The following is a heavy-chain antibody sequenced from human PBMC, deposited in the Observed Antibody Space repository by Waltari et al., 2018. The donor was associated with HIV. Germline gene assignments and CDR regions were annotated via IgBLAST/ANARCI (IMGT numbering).Heavy chain of an antibody. CDR3: ARWTGDFCFDY. V-gene: IGHV1-46*01. Sequence: QVQLVQSGAEVKKPGASVKVSCKASGYTFTTYYIHWVRQAPGQGLEWMGVINPSGGRTTYAQKFQGRVTMTRETSTSTVYMEMSSLRSEDTAVYYCARWTGDFCFDYWGQGTLVTVSS. CDR2: INPSGGRT. D-gene: IGHD3-3*01. CDR1: GYTFTTYY. J-gene: IGHJ4*02.